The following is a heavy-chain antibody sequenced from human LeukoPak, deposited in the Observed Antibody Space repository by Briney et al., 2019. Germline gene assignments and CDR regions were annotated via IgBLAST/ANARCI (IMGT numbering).Heavy chain of an antibody. CDR3: AREGRGNYPHDAFDL. CDR2: ISAYNGNT. J-gene: IGHJ3*01. Sequence: ASVKVSCKASGYTFTSYGISWVRQAPGQGLEWMGWISAYNGNTNYAQKLQGRVTMTTDTSTSTAYMELRSLRSDDTAVYYCAREGRGNYPHDAFDLWGQGTMVTVSS. V-gene: IGHV1-18*01. D-gene: IGHD1-7*01. CDR1: GYTFTSYG.